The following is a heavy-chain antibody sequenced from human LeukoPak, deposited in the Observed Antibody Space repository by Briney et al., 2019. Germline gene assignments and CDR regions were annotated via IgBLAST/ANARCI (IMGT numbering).Heavy chain of an antibody. CDR1: GGTFRSYA. V-gene: IGHV1-69*06. Sequence: SVKVSCKASGGTFRSYAISWVRQAPGQGLEWMGGIIPIFGTANYAQKFQGRVTTTADKSTSTAYMELSSLRSEDTAVYYCARTVAGIGYFDYWGQGTLVTVSS. D-gene: IGHD6-19*01. CDR2: IIPIFGTA. J-gene: IGHJ4*02. CDR3: ARTVAGIGYFDY.